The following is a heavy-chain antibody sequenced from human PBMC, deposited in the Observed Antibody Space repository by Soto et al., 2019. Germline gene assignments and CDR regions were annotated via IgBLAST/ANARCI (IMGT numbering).Heavy chain of an antibody. CDR2: IDPSDSYT. V-gene: IGHV5-10-1*01. D-gene: IGHD4-17*01. CDR1: GYSFTRYW. Sequence: GESLKISCKGSGYSFTRYWISWVRQMPGKGLEWMGRIDPSDSYTNYSPSFQGHVTISADKSISTAYLQWSSLKASDTAMYYCAIKVYGDYTRSFDYWGQGTLVTVSS. J-gene: IGHJ4*02. CDR3: AIKVYGDYTRSFDY.